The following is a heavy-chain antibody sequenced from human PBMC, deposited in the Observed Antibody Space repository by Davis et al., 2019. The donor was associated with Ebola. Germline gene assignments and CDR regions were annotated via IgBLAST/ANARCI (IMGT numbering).Heavy chain of an antibody. Sequence: ASVKVSCQSSGYTFPSYGLAWVRQAPGLGLEWMGWISGFNTNTNFAQKFQGRVTVSKDTSTNTAYMDLRSLTSDDTAIYYCARAPNYDVLTGTSSYYFDYWGQGTLVTVSS. CDR1: GYTFPSYG. J-gene: IGHJ4*02. CDR3: ARAPNYDVLTGTSSYYFDY. CDR2: ISGFNTNT. V-gene: IGHV1-18*04. D-gene: IGHD3-9*01.